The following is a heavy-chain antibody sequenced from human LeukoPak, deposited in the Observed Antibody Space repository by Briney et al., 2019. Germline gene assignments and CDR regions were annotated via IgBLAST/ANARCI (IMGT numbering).Heavy chain of an antibody. CDR2: MNAGNCRT. CDR3: ARGRWTATETTYYLDY. CDR1: GYSFGDYA. Sequence: ASVKVSCKSSGYSFGDYAIHWVRQATGQRLEWMGWMNAGNCRTKYSQNFQARVTITRDRSASTAYMELSSLRSEDTSVYYCARGRWTATETTYYLDYWGQGTLVTVSS. J-gene: IGHJ4*02. V-gene: IGHV1-3*01. D-gene: IGHD4-17*01.